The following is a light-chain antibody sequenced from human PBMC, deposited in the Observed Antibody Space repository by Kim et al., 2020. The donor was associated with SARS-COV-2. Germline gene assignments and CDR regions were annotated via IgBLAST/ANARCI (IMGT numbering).Light chain of an antibody. CDR1: NSGDKY. Sequence: SYELTQPPSVSVSPGQTASITCSGDNSGDKYACWYQQKSGQSPVLVIYQDTKRPSGIPERFSGSNSGNTVTLTISGTQAMDEADYYCQACDSNTGVFGGGTQLTVL. CDR2: QDT. V-gene: IGLV3-1*01. CDR3: QACDSNTGV. J-gene: IGLJ2*01.